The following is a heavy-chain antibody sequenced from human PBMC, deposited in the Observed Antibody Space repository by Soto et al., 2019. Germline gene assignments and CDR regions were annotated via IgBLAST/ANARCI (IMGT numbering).Heavy chain of an antibody. CDR2: IGASVTNT. CDR3: ASRNWGDYNRDSESMNRVWGDFDY. V-gene: IGHV3-23*05. CDR1: GVTCRNYA. Sequence: GGSLRHSCAASGVTCRNYAMTWVRQAPGKGPEWVSAIGASVTNTYYADSVKGRFTISRDNSKSTLYLQMNSLRTEDTAIYYCASRNWGDYNRDSESMNRVWGDFDYWGQGALVTVSS. J-gene: IGHJ4*02. D-gene: IGHD1-7*01.